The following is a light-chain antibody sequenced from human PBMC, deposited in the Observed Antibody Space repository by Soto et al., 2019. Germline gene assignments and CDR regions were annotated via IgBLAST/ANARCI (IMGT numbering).Light chain of an antibody. J-gene: IGKJ4*01. CDR3: QQHNDWPLT. Sequence: EIVLTQSPATLSVSPGERATLSCRASQSVSNNLAWYQQKLGQAPRLLIYGASATATGIPARFSGSGSGTEFTLTISSLQSEDFGVYYCQQHNDWPLTFGGGTKVEIK. V-gene: IGKV3-15*01. CDR1: QSVSNN. CDR2: GAS.